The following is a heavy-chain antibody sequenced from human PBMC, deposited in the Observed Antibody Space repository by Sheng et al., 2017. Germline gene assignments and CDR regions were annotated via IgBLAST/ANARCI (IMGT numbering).Heavy chain of an antibody. Sequence: QVQLVESGGGLVKPGRSLRLSCAASGFTFSNYYMSWIRQAPGKRLVWVAYIGGSDNPLYYADSVKGRFTISRDNAKNSLSLQMNSLRADDTAVYYCTTVTPDYYYMDVWGERDRRSPSP. CDR1: GFTFSNYY. D-gene: IGHD2-21*02. CDR3: TTVTPDYYYMDV. V-gene: IGHV3-11*04. CDR2: IGGSDNPL. J-gene: IGHJ6*03.